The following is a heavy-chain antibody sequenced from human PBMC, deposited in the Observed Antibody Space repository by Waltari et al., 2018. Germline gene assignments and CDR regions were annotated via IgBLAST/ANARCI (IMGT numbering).Heavy chain of an antibody. CDR2: HKSKAEGGTT. D-gene: IGHD2-2*01. CDR3: TTEGGRTWPMY. Sequence: EVQLVESGGGLVKPGDSLRLSCVASGFTFANAWINWVSQDPGKGLDCVGSHKSKAEGGTTDYAATVKDRFAISRDDSKDTAYLQMNSMKTEDTAMYFCTTEGGRTWPMYWGQGTLVTVSS. V-gene: IGHV3-15*01. CDR1: GFTFANAW. J-gene: IGHJ4*02.